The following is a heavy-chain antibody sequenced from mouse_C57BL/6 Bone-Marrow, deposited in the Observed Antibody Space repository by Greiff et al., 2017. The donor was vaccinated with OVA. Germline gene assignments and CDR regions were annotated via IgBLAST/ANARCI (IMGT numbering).Heavy chain of an antibody. V-gene: IGHV10-3*01. CDR1: GFTFTTYA. CDR3: VRGVSSGPHFDY. D-gene: IGHD3-2*02. Sequence: EVQLVESGGGLVQPKGSLKLSCAASGFTFTTYAMHWVRQAPGQGLEWVARIRSKSSNYATYYAVSVKDRFTISRDDSQSMLYLQMNNLKTEDTAMYDCVRGVSSGPHFDYWGQGTTLTVSS. J-gene: IGHJ2*01. CDR2: IRSKSSNYAT.